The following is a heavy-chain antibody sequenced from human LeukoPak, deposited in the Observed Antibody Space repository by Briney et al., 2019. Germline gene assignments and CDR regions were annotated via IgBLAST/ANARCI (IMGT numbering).Heavy chain of an antibody. CDR3: ASTDGYNVFDY. D-gene: IGHD5-24*01. J-gene: IGHJ4*02. Sequence: ASVKVSCKASGGTFSSYAISWVRQAPGQGLEWMGGIIPIFGTANYAQKFQGRVTMTRDTSTSTVYMELSSLRSEDTAVYYCASTDGYNVFDYWGQGTLVTVSS. CDR2: IIPIFGTA. V-gene: IGHV1-69*05. CDR1: GGTFSSYA.